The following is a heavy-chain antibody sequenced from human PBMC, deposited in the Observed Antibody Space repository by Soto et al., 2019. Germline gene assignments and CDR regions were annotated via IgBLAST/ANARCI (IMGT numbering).Heavy chain of an antibody. CDR3: ATHYDFWSGYFY. CDR1: GFTFSSYA. V-gene: IGHV3-23*01. CDR2: ISGSGGST. Sequence: EVQLLESGGGLVQPGGSLRLSCAASGFTFSSYAMSWVRQAPGKGLEWVSAISGSGGSTYYADSVKGRFTISRDNSKNTLYLQMNSLRAENTAVYYCATHYDFWSGYFYWGQGTLVTVSS. D-gene: IGHD3-3*01. J-gene: IGHJ4*02.